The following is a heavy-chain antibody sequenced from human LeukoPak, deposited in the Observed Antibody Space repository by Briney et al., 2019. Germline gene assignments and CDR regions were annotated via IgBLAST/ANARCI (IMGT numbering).Heavy chain of an antibody. V-gene: IGHV3-7*03. CDR3: AKDRYGDYASYYFDY. J-gene: IGHJ4*02. CDR1: GFIFSTYW. CDR2: MKGDGSEI. Sequence: GGSLRLSCAASGFIFSTYWMTWVRQAPGKGLEWVANMKGDGSEIHYVDSVKGRFTISRDNAKNSLYLQMYSLRAEDTALYYCAKDRYGDYASYYFDYWGQGTLVTVSS. D-gene: IGHD4-17*01.